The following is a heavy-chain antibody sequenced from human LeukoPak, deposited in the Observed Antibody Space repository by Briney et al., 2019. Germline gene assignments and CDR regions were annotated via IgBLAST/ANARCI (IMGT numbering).Heavy chain of an antibody. CDR1: GFTFTSSA. CDR2: IVVGSGNT. V-gene: IGHV1-58*01. J-gene: IGHJ1*01. D-gene: IGHD6-13*01. CDR3: ARGPGPDSWTAEYLQH. Sequence: PVASVKVSCKASGFTFTSSAVQWVRQARGQRLEWIGWIVVGSGNTNYAQKFQERVTITRDMSTSTAYLEVTDLTSDDTAVYYCARGPGPDSWTAEYLQHWGQGTLVTVSS.